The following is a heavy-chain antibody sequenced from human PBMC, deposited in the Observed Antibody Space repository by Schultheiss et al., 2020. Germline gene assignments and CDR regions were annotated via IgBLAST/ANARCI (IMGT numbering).Heavy chain of an antibody. D-gene: IGHD5-24*01. CDR2: MNPNNGDT. J-gene: IGHJ5*02. CDR1: GYTFTSYG. Sequence: ASVKVSCKASGYTFTSYGISWVRQAPGQGLEWMGWMNPNNGDTGYAQKFQGRVTMTRDTSISTAYMELSSLRSDDTAVYYCARVFRDGYDYWFDPWGQGTRVTVSS. V-gene: IGHV1-8*02. CDR3: ARVFRDGYDYWFDP.